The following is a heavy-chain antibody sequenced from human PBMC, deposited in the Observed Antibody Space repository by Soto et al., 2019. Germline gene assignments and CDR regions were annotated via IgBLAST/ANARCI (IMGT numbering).Heavy chain of an antibody. CDR1: GYTFTSYG. CDR2: ISAYNGNT. Sequence: QVQLVQSGAEVKKPGASVKVSCKASGYTFTSYGISWVRQAPGQGLEWMGWISAYNGNTNYAQKLQGRDTMTTDTSTSTAYMELRSLRSDDTAVYYCAAISRDQSGNNWFDPWGQGTLVTVSS. CDR3: AAISRDQSGNNWFDP. J-gene: IGHJ5*02. D-gene: IGHD3-10*01. V-gene: IGHV1-18*01.